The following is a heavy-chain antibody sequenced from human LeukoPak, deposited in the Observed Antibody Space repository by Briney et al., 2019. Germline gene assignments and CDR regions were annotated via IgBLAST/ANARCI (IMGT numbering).Heavy chain of an antibody. CDR3: ARAGYDSSGYSTYYFDY. J-gene: IGHJ4*02. D-gene: IGHD3-22*01. Sequence: PSQTLSLTCTVSGGSISSGGYYWGWIRQHPGKGLEWIGYIYYSGSTYYNPSLKSRVTISIDTSKNQFSLKLSSVTAADTAVYYCARAGYDSSGYSTYYFDYWGQQTLVTVSS. CDR2: IYYSGST. CDR1: GGSISSGGYY. V-gene: IGHV4-31*03.